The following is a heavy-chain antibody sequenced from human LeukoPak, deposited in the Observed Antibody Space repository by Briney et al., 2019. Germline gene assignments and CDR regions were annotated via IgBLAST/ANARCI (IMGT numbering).Heavy chain of an antibody. D-gene: IGHD3-22*01. CDR3: AREGSSGYYRFFDY. CDR1: GFTFSSYA. J-gene: IGHJ4*02. Sequence: PGGSLRLSCAASGFTFSSYAMHWVRQAPGKGLEWVAVISYDGSNKYYADSVKGRFTISRDNSKNTLYLQMNSLRAEDTAVYYCAREGSSGYYRFFDYWGQGTLVTVSS. V-gene: IGHV3-30-3*01. CDR2: ISYDGSNK.